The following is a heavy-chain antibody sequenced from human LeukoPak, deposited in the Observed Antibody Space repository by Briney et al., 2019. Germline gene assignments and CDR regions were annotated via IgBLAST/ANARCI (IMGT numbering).Heavy chain of an antibody. CDR1: GYTFTGYY. CDR3: ARDLLTGDGGGIWDY. D-gene: IGHD7-27*01. J-gene: IGHJ4*02. Sequence: SVKVSCKASGYTFTGYYMHWVRQAPGQGLEWMGGIIPIFGTANYAQKFQGRVTITADKSTSTAYMELSSLRSEDTAVYYCARDLLTGDGGGIWDYWGQGTLVTVSS. CDR2: IIPIFGTA. V-gene: IGHV1-69*06.